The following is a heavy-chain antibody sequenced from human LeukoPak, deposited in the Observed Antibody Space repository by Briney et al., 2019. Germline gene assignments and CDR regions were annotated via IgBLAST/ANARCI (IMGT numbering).Heavy chain of an antibody. CDR2: INHSGST. D-gene: IGHD6-19*01. CDR1: GGXFSGYY. J-gene: IGHJ4*02. V-gene: IGHV4-34*01. CDR3: ARHGGSSGWYEENYFDY. Sequence: PSETLSLTCAVYGGXFSGYYCSWIRQPPGKGLEWIGEINHSGSTNYNPSLKSRVTISVDTSKNQFSLRLTSVTAADTAVYHCARHGGSSGWYEENYFDYWGQGILVTVSS.